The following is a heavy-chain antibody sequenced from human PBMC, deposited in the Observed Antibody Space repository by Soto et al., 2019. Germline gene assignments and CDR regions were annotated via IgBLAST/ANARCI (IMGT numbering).Heavy chain of an antibody. CDR2: IYYSGST. J-gene: IGHJ4*02. Sequence: QVQLQEAGPGLVKPSETLSPTGTVSAGAVSSGSYYWSWIRQPPGKGLEWIGYIYYSGSTNYNPSLTSRVTISVDTSKSQSSLKLSSVTAADTAVYYCARAGLGDGSDYWGQGTLVTVSS. CDR3: ARAGLGDGSDY. D-gene: IGHD1-26*01. V-gene: IGHV4-61*01. CDR1: AGAVSSGSYY.